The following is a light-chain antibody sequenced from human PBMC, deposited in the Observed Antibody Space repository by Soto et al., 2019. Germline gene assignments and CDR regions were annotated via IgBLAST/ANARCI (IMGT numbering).Light chain of an antibody. CDR3: CSYAGPTIFVV. CDR2: EDT. CDR1: SSDIGSYNR. V-gene: IGLV2-23*02. J-gene: IGLJ2*01. Sequence: QSVLTQPASVSGSPGQSITISCTGTSSDIGSYNRVSWYQQHPGKAPKLMIYEDTQRPSRVSNRFSGSKSGNTASLTITDLQAEDEADYYCCSYAGPTIFVVFGGGTKLTVL.